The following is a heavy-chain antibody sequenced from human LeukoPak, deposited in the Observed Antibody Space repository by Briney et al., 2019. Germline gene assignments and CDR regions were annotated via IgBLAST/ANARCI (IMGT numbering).Heavy chain of an antibody. V-gene: IGHV1-69*01. J-gene: IGHJ4*02. Sequence: ASVKVSCKASGGTFSGYAISWVRQAPGQGLEWMGGIIPIFGTANYAQKFQGRVTITADESTSTAYMELSSLRSEDTAVYYCARDKILTGYPLYYFDYWGQGTLVTVSS. CDR3: ARDKILTGYPLYYFDY. CDR1: GGTFSGYA. CDR2: IIPIFGTA. D-gene: IGHD3-9*01.